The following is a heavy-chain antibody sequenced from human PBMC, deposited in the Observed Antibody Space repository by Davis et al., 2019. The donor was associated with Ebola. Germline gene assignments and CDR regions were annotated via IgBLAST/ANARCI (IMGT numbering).Heavy chain of an antibody. Sequence: SETLSLTCTVSGGSISSDYWSWIRQPPGKGLEWIGNVYYSGSPNSNPSLKSRVTMSVDTSKNRFSLNLTSVTAADTAIYYCAREPARAVWGKGITVIVSS. CDR2: VYYSGSP. V-gene: IGHV4-59*12. CDR3: AREPARAV. CDR1: GGSISSDY. J-gene: IGHJ6*04.